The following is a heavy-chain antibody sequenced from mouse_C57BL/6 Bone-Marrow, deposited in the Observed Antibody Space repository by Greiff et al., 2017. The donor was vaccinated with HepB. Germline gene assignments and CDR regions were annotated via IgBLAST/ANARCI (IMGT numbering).Heavy chain of an antibody. Sequence: VQLQQSGAELARPGASVKLSCKASGYTFTSYGISWVKQRTGQGLEWIGEIYPRSGNTYYNEKFKGKATLTADKSSSTAYMELRSLTSEDSAVYFCVRDWSWFAYWGRGTLVTVSA. CDR1: GYTFTSYG. D-gene: IGHD4-1*01. CDR3: VRDWSWFAY. CDR2: IYPRSGNT. J-gene: IGHJ3*01. V-gene: IGHV1-81*01.